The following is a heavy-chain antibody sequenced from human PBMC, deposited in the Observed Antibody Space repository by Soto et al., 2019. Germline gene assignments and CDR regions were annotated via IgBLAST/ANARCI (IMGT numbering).Heavy chain of an antibody. V-gene: IGHV4-34*01. D-gene: IGHD2-2*01. Sequence: QVQLQQWGAGLLKPSETLSLTCAVYGGSFSGYYWSWIRQPPGKGLEWIGEINHSGSTNYNPSLKSRVTISVDTSKNQFSLKLSSVTAADTAVYYCARGPHCSSTSCYARIDYWGQGTLVTVSS. J-gene: IGHJ4*02. CDR2: INHSGST. CDR3: ARGPHCSSTSCYARIDY. CDR1: GGSFSGYY.